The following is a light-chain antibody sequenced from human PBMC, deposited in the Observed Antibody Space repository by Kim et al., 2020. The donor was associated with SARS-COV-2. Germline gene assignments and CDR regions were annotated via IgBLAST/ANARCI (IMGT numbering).Light chain of an antibody. Sequence: EIVLTQSPGTLSLSPGERATLSCRASQSVSSSYLAWYQLKPGQAPRLLIYGASSRATGIPDRFSGSGSGTDFTLTISRLEPEDFAVYYCQQYGYSLSFGGGTKGDIK. CDR1: QSVSSSY. CDR2: GAS. V-gene: IGKV3-20*01. J-gene: IGKJ4*01. CDR3: QQYGYSLS.